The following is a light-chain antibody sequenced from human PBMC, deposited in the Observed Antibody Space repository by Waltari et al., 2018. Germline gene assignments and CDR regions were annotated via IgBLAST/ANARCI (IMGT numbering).Light chain of an antibody. CDR1: SSDVGSYNL. CDR2: EDS. J-gene: IGLJ3*02. V-gene: IGLV2-23*01. CDR3: CSYAGSSTLV. Sequence: HSALTQPAPLSGSPGQSITIPCTGTSSDVGSYNLLSWYQQHPDKAPKLMIYEDSKRPSGVSNRFSGSKSGNTASLTISGLQAEDEADYYCCSYAGSSTLVFGGGTKLTVL.